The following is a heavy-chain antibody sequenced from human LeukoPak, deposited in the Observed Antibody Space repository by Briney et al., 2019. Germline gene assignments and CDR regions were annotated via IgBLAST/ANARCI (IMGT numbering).Heavy chain of an antibody. Sequence: ASVKVSCKASGGTFSSYAISWVRQAPGQGLEWMGGIIPIFGTANYAQKFQGRVTITADESTSTAYMELSSLRSEDTAVYYCARSPMVRGVIAWFDPWGQGTLVTVSS. V-gene: IGHV1-69*13. CDR2: IIPIFGTA. CDR1: GGTFSSYA. J-gene: IGHJ5*02. D-gene: IGHD3-10*01. CDR3: ARSPMVRGVIAWFDP.